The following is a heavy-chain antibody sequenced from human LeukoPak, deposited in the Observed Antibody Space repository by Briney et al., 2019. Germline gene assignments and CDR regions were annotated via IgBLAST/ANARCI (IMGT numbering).Heavy chain of an antibody. CDR3: AKQLGYCSDGSCYFPY. CDR1: GFTFSSYA. Sequence: GGSLRLSGAASGFTFSSYAMSWVRQAPGKGLEWVSTIIGGGVNTHYADSVGGRFTISRDNSKNTLFLQMNSLRDEDTAVYYCAKQLGYCSDGSCYFPYWGQGTLVTVSS. J-gene: IGHJ4*02. D-gene: IGHD2-15*01. CDR2: IIGGGVNT. V-gene: IGHV3-23*01.